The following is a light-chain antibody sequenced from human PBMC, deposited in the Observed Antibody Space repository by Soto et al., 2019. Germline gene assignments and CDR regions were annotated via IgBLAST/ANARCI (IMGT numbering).Light chain of an antibody. V-gene: IGKV1-5*01. Sequence: DIQMTQSPSSVSASVGDRVTITCRASQGISTWLAWYQQKPGKAPKLLIFDASNLEGGVPSRFSGSGSGTEFTLTISSLQHDDFATYYCQQFKSYSWSFGQGTKVDIK. CDR2: DAS. CDR1: QGISTW. CDR3: QQFKSYSWS. J-gene: IGKJ1*01.